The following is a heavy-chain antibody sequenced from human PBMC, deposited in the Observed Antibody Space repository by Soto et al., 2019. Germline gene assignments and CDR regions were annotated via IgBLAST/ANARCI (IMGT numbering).Heavy chain of an antibody. CDR3: ATVPGIVGATHFDC. CDR1: GVSITSTNW. J-gene: IGHJ4*02. CDR2: MYHSGSN. Sequence: QVQLQASGPGLVKPSQTLSLTCAVSGVSITSTNWWTRIRQPPGKGLEWIGEMYHSGSNNYNPSLKGRVSISVDKSKNQFSLKVSSVTAADTAVYYCATVPGIVGATHFDCWGQGALVTVSS. V-gene: IGHV4-4*02. D-gene: IGHD1-26*01.